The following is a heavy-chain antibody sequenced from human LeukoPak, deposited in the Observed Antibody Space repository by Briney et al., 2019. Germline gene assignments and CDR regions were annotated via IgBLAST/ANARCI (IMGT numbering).Heavy chain of an antibody. CDR3: ARVDSTGYRGRGPIDY. Sequence: GASVKVSCKASGYTFSGYYIHWVRQAPGQGLEWMGWINPNSGGTNYAQRFQGRVTMTRDTSISTAYMDLSRLRPDDTAVYYCARVDSTGYRGRGPIDYWGQGTLATVSS. D-gene: IGHD3-22*01. CDR2: INPNSGGT. CDR1: GYTFSGYY. J-gene: IGHJ4*02. V-gene: IGHV1-2*02.